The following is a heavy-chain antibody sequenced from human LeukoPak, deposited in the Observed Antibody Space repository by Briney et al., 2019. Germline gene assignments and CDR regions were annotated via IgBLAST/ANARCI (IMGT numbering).Heavy chain of an antibody. J-gene: IGHJ4*02. CDR2: INEDGSTT. Sequence: QAWGSLRLSCAASGFTFSSNWMHWVRQAPGKGLVWVSRINEDGSTTNYADSVKGRSTIFRDNAKNTLYLQMNSLRAEDTAVYYCARDLSVMLRGYSYGSVDYWGQGTLVTVSS. D-gene: IGHD5-18*01. V-gene: IGHV3-74*01. CDR3: ARDLSVMLRGYSYGSVDY. CDR1: GFTFSSNW.